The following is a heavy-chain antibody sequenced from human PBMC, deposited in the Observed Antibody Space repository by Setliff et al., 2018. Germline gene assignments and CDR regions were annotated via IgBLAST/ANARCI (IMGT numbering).Heavy chain of an antibody. J-gene: IGHJ4*02. CDR1: GFTFSDYY. CDR2: ISRGATTT. V-gene: IGHV3-11*01. D-gene: IGHD3-16*01. Sequence: PGGSLRLSCAASGFTFSDYYMSWIRQAPGKGLEWVAYISRGATTTYYTDSVKGRFTISRDNAKNSLYLQMNSLRVEDTAVYYCAKGGTHESDYWGQGTLVTVSS. CDR3: AKGGTHESDY.